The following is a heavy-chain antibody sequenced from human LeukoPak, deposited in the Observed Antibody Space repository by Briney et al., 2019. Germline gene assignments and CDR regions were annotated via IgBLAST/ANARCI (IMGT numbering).Heavy chain of an antibody. V-gene: IGHV3-43*02. D-gene: IGHD1-26*01. CDR1: GFTFDAYA. CDR3: ATWAFYHSLDV. J-gene: IGHJ6*02. Sequence: GGSLRLSCEASGFTFDAYAMHWVRQAPGKGLEWVSLINKDGSATYYADSVKGRFTISRDNSKNSLYLQMNSLRSEDSALYYCATWAFYHSLDVWGQGTTVTVSS. CDR2: INKDGSAT.